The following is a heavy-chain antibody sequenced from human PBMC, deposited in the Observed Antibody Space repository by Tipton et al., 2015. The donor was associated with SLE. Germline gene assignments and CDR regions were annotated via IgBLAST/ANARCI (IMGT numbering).Heavy chain of an antibody. J-gene: IGHJ4*02. CDR3: ARLERYSGYDWHFDH. Sequence: SLRLSCAASGFTVSSNYMNWVRQAPGKGLEWVSVIYSGGSTYYADSVKGRFTFSRDSSENTLYLQMNSLRAEDTAVYYCARLERYSGYDWHFDHWGQGTLVTVSS. D-gene: IGHD5-12*01. CDR2: IYSGGST. CDR1: GFTVSSNY. V-gene: IGHV3-53*05.